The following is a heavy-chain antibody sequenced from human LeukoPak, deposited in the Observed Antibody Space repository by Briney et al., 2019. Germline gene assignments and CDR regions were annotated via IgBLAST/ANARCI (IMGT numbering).Heavy chain of an antibody. V-gene: IGHV3-30*18. D-gene: IGHD3-22*01. CDR3: AKDVSSGYYYVRFDY. Sequence: PGGPLRLSCAASGFTFSGYGMHWVRQAPGKGLEWGAVISYDGSNKYYADSVKGRFTISRDNSKNTLYLQMNSLRAEDTAVYYCAKDVSSGYYYVRFDYWGQGTLVTVSS. CDR2: ISYDGSNK. CDR1: GFTFSGYG. J-gene: IGHJ4*02.